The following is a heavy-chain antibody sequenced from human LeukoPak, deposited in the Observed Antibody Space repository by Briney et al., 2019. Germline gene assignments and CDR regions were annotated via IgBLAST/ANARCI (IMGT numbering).Heavy chain of an antibody. V-gene: IGHV7-4-1*02. CDR2: INTNTGNP. Sequence: ASVKVSCKASGYTFTSYAMNWVRQAPGLGLEWMGWINTNTGNPTYAQGFTGRFVFSLDTSVSTAYLQISSLKAEDTAVYYCARGSITIFGVVIPFGGYNWFDPWGQGTLVTVSS. D-gene: IGHD3-3*01. CDR3: ARGSITIFGVVIPFGGYNWFDP. J-gene: IGHJ5*02. CDR1: GYTFTSYA.